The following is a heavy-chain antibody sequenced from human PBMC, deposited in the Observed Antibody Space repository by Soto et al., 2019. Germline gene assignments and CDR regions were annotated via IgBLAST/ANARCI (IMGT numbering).Heavy chain of an antibody. V-gene: IGHV3-23*01. CDR1: GFTFSSYA. CDR2: ISGSGGST. CDR3: AKDQVPIAAAGTYYYYGMDV. Sequence: GGSLRLSCAASGFTFSSYAMSWVRQAPGKGLEWVSAISGSGGSTYYADSVKGRFTISRDNSKNTLYLQMNSLRAEDTAVYYCAKDQVPIAAAGTYYYYGMDVWGQGTTVTVSS. D-gene: IGHD6-13*01. J-gene: IGHJ6*02.